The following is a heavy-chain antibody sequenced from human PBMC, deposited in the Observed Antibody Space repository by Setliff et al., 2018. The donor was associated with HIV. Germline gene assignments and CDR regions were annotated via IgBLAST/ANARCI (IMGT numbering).Heavy chain of an antibody. CDR3: AGGIWSATTADYYLDV. V-gene: IGHV1-3*01. CDR1: GYTFTGYA. J-gene: IGHJ6*03. Sequence: ASVKVSCKASGYTFTGYAMHWVRQAPGQRLEWMGWINAGNGKTKYSQKFQGRVTITRDTSASKADMEMSGLRSEGTADYYRAGGIWSATTADYYLDVWGQGITVTVSS. CDR2: INAGNGKT. D-gene: IGHD3-3*01.